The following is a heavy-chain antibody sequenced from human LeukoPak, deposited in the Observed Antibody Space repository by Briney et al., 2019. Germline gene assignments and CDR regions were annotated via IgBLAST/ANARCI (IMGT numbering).Heavy chain of an antibody. Sequence: GGSLRLSCAASGFTFRNYRMHWVRQTPGKGLVWVSRINSDGSSTNYADSVKGRFTISRDNAKNTLYLQMSSLRVEDTALYYCARGGVAVAGTGDFWGQGTLVTVSS. V-gene: IGHV3-74*01. CDR2: INSDGSST. D-gene: IGHD6-19*01. CDR1: GFTFRNYR. CDR3: ARGGVAVAGTGDF. J-gene: IGHJ4*02.